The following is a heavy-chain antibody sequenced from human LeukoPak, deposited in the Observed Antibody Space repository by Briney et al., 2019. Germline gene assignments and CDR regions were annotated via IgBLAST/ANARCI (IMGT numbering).Heavy chain of an antibody. J-gene: IGHJ6*02. D-gene: IGHD2-15*01. CDR3: ARRPIGYCSGGSCYPGYYGMDV. V-gene: IGHV1-2*02. CDR1: GYTFTGYY. Sequence: ASVKVSCKASGYTFTGYYMHWVRQAPGQGLEWMGWINPNSGGTNYAQKFQGRVTMTRDTSISTAYMELSRLRSDDTAVYYCARRPIGYCSGGSCYPGYYGMDVWGQGTTVTVSS. CDR2: INPNSGGT.